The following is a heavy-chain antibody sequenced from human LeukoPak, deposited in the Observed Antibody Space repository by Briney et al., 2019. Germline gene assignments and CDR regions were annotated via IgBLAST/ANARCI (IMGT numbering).Heavy chain of an antibody. J-gene: IGHJ4*02. CDR2: IKSKTDGGTT. V-gene: IGHV3-15*01. CDR1: GFTFSNAW. D-gene: IGHD4-17*01. CDR3: TTDDYGDLVFDY. Sequence: GGSLRLSCAASGFTFSNAWMSWVRQAPRKGLEWVGRIKSKTDGGTTDYAAPVKGRFTISRDDSKNTLYLQMNSLKTEDTAVYYCTTDDYGDLVFDYWGQGTLVTVSS.